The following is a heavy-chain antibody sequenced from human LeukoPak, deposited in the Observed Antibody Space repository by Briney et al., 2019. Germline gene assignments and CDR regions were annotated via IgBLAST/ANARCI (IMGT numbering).Heavy chain of an antibody. Sequence: GGSLRLSCAASGFTFSSYAMHWVRQAPGKGLEWVAVISYDGSNKYYADSVKGRFTISRDNSKNTLYLQMNSLRAEDTAVYYCARGPTYSSSWNNPIDYWDQGTLVTVSS. CDR3: ARGPTYSSSWNNPIDY. CDR2: ISYDGSNK. D-gene: IGHD6-13*01. J-gene: IGHJ4*02. CDR1: GFTFSSYA. V-gene: IGHV3-30-3*01.